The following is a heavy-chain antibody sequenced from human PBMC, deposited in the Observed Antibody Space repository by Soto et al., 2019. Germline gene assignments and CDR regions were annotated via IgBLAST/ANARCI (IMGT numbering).Heavy chain of an antibody. J-gene: IGHJ3*01. V-gene: IGHV3-53*01. Sequence: GGSLRLSCAAFGLTVSGKKYVAWVRQAPGKGLEWVSALYDVDGSFYADSVKGRFTTSSDSSKTTVYLQMNGLRPDDTAVYYCATWHEREHAYDVWGRGTTVTVSS. CDR1: GLTVSGKKY. CDR2: LYDVDGS. D-gene: IGHD1-1*01. CDR3: ATWHEREHAYDV.